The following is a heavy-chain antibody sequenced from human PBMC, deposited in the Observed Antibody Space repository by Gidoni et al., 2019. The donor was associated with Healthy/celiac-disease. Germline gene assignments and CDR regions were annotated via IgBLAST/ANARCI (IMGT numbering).Heavy chain of an antibody. V-gene: IGHV3-21*01. J-gene: IGHJ4*02. CDR2: ISSSSSYI. Sequence: EVQLVESGGGLVKPGGSLRLSCAASGFTFISYSMNWVRQAPGKGLEWVSSISSSSSYIYYADSVKGRFTISRDNAKNSMYLQMNSLRAEDTAVYYCARDPTTVVTSYWGQGTLVTVST. D-gene: IGHD4-17*01. CDR1: GFTFISYS. CDR3: ARDPTTVVTSY.